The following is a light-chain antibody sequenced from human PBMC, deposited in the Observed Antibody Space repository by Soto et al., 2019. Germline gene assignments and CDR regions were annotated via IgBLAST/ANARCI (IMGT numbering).Light chain of an antibody. J-gene: IGKJ1*01. CDR3: QQYGSSIKT. CDR1: QFVSSRH. V-gene: IGKV3-20*01. Sequence: EIVLTQSPGTLSLSPGESAALLCRASQFVSSRHLAWYQQKPGQAPRLLIYGASTRATGIPARFSGSGSGTDFTLTISRLEPEDFAVYYCQQYGSSIKTFGQGTKVDIK. CDR2: GAS.